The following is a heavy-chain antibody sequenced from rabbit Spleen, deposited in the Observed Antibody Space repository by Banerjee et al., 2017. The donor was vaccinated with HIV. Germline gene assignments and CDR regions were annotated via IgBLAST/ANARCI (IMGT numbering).Heavy chain of an antibody. D-gene: IGHD6-1*01. V-gene: IGHV1S45*01. CDR2: INTNNGNS. CDR3: ARGGYGWLLYFAL. J-gene: IGHJ4*01. CDR1: GFSFSSNQY. Sequence: QEQLVESGGGLVTPGESLTLTCTASGFSFSSNQYMCWVRQAPGKGLEYIACINTNNGNSVFANWAKGRFTISKTSSTTVTLQMTSLTAADTATYFCARGGYGWLLYFALWGPGTLVTVS.